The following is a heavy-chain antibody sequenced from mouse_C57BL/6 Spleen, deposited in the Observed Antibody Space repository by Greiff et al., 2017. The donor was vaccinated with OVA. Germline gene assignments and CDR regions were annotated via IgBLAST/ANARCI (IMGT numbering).Heavy chain of an antibody. D-gene: IGHD1-1*01. CDR3: ARSIITTVVAGGDY. V-gene: IGHV1-81*01. J-gene: IGHJ2*01. Sequence: QVQLQQSGAELARPGASVKLSCKASGYTFTSYGISWVKQRTGQGLEWIGEIYPRSGNTYYNEKFKGKATLTADKSSSTAYMELRSLTSEDSAVYFCARSIITTVVAGGDYWGQGTTLTVSS. CDR1: GYTFTSYG. CDR2: IYPRSGNT.